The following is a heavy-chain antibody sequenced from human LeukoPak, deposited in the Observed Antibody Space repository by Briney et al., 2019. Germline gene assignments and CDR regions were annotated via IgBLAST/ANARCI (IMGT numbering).Heavy chain of an antibody. V-gene: IGHV1-2*02. CDR3: ATSPGVAAAGTRVY. D-gene: IGHD6-13*01. CDR2: INPNSGGT. J-gene: IGHJ4*02. Sequence: ASVKVSCKASGYPFTGYYMHWVRQAPGQGLEWMGWINPNSGGTNYAQKFQGRVTMTRDTSISTAYMELSRLRSDDTAVYYCATSPGVAAAGTRVYWGQGTLVTVSS. CDR1: GYPFTGYY.